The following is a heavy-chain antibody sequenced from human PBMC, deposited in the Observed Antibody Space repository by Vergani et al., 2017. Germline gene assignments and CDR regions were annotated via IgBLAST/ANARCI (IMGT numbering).Heavy chain of an antibody. CDR3: ASKIRARSWGGYFDY. V-gene: IGHV3-23*01. J-gene: IGHJ4*02. CDR1: GFTFSSYA. CDR2: ISGSGGSK. Sequence: EVQLLESGGGLVQPGGSLRLSCAASGFTFSSYAMSWVRQAPGKGLVWVSAISGSGGSKYYAESVKGRFTISRDNSKNTLYLQMNSLRAEDTAVYYCASKIRARSWGGYFDYWGQGTLVTVSS. D-gene: IGHD6-13*01.